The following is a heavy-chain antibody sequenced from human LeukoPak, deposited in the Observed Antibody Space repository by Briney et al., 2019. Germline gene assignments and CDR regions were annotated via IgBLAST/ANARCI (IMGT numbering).Heavy chain of an antibody. CDR1: GFTFSTYG. CDR2: IWYDGSNK. V-gene: IGHV3-33*01. Sequence: GRSLRLSRAASGFTFSTYGMHWVRQAPGKGLEWLTDIWYDGSNKYYTDSVKGRFTISRDNSKNTLYLQMSSLRAEGTAVYYCARDSNSYGSGATIDYWGQGTLVTVSS. J-gene: IGHJ4*02. CDR3: ARDSNSYGSGATIDY. D-gene: IGHD3-10*01.